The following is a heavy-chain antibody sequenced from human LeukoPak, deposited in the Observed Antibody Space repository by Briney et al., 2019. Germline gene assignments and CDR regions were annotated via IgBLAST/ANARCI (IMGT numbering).Heavy chain of an antibody. D-gene: IGHD3-22*01. Sequence: PGRSLRLSCAASGFTFSSYSMHWVRQAPGKGLEWVAVISYDGSNKYYADSVKGRFTISRDNSKNTLYLQMNSLRAEDTAVYYCAKSYYYDSSGYSDYWGQGTLVTVSS. CDR2: ISYDGSNK. CDR3: AKSYYYDSSGYSDY. V-gene: IGHV3-30*18. J-gene: IGHJ4*02. CDR1: GFTFSSYS.